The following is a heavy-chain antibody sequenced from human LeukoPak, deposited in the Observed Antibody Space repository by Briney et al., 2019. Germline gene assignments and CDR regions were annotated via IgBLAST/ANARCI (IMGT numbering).Heavy chain of an antibody. V-gene: IGHV3-72*01. CDR1: GFTFSDHY. D-gene: IGHD6-13*01. J-gene: IGHJ4*02. Sequence: GGSLRLSCAASGFTFSDHYMDWVRQAPGKGLEWVGRTRNKANSYTTEYAASVKGRFTISRDDSKNSLYLQMNSLGAEDTAVYYCARAGPSSSWHQFDYWGQGTPVTVSS. CDR2: TRNKANSYTT. CDR3: ARAGPSSSWHQFDY.